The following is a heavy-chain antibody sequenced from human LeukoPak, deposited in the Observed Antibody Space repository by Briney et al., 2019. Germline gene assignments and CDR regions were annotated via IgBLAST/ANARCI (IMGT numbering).Heavy chain of an antibody. D-gene: IGHD3-10*02. CDR2: ISSSGSTI. CDR3: AELGITMIGGV. V-gene: IGHV3-48*04. CDR1: GFSFRTYT. J-gene: IGHJ6*04. Sequence: GGSLRLSCAASGFSFRTYTMNWVRQAPGKGLEWVSYISSSGSTIYYADSVKGRFTISRDNAKNSLYLQMNSLRAEDTAVYYCAELGITMIGGVWGKGTTVTISS.